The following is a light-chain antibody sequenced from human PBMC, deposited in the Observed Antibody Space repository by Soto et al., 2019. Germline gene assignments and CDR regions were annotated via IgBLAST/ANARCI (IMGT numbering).Light chain of an antibody. Sequence: QSALTQPASVSGSPGQSITISCTGTSSDIGSYNRVSWYQQPPGTAPKLIIYEVNNRPSGVPDRFSGSKSGNTASLTISGLQAEDEADYYCNSFTTSGTYVFGTGTKVTVL. J-gene: IGLJ1*01. V-gene: IGLV2-18*02. CDR1: SSDIGSYNR. CDR3: NSFTTSGTYV. CDR2: EVN.